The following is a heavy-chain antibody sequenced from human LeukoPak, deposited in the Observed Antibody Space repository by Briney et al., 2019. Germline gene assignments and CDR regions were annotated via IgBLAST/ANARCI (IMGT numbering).Heavy chain of an antibody. CDR3: ANIVGANDGTDY. Sequence: PGGSLRLSCAASGFTFSSYAMSWVRQAPGKGLEWVSAISGSGGSTYYADSVKGRFTISRDHSKTTLYLQMNSLRAEDTAVYYCANIVGANDGTDYWGQGTLVTVSS. CDR2: ISGSGGST. D-gene: IGHD1-26*01. J-gene: IGHJ4*02. CDR1: GFTFSSYA. V-gene: IGHV3-23*01.